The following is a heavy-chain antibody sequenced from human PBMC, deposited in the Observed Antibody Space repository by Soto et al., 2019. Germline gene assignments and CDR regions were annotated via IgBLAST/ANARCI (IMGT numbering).Heavy chain of an antibody. CDR3: AKGNGGAAAGTFPAY. Sequence: EVQLLESGGGLVQPGGSLRLSCAASGFTFSSYAMSWVRQALGKGLEWVSAISGSGGSTYYADSVKGRFTISILNSINTVYLQMNSLRSEDTAVYYCAKGNGGAAAGTFPAYWGQGTLVTV. CDR1: GFTFSSYA. V-gene: IGHV3-23*01. J-gene: IGHJ4*02. CDR2: ISGSGGST. D-gene: IGHD6-13*01.